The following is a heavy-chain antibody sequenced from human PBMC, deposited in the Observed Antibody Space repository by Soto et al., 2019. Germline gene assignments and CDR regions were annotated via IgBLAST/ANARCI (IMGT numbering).Heavy chain of an antibody. Sequence: PGGSLRLPCAASKFTFSSYAMSWVRQAPGKGLEWVSAISGSGSSTYYADSVKGRFTISRDNSKNTLYLQMNSLRAEDTAVYYCANFPTTGQGWGLQVQGFYFDYWGQGTLVTVSS. D-gene: IGHD3-16*01. CDR1: KFTFSSYA. CDR3: ANFPTTGQGWGLQVQGFYFDY. V-gene: IGHV3-23*01. J-gene: IGHJ4*02. CDR2: ISGSGSST.